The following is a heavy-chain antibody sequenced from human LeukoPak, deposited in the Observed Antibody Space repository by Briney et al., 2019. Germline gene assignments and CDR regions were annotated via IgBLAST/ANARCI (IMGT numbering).Heavy chain of an antibody. CDR3: ARNLIPEQLVLNF. V-gene: IGHV4-61*05. CDR2: IYYTGST. Sequence: SSETLSLTCTVSGGSISSNTYYWGWIRQPPGKGLEWIGYIYYTGSTNYNPSLKSRVTMSVDTSKNQFSLNLKSVTPEDTAVYYCARNLIPEQLVLNFWGQGTLVTVSS. CDR1: GGSISSNTYY. J-gene: IGHJ4*02. D-gene: IGHD6-13*01.